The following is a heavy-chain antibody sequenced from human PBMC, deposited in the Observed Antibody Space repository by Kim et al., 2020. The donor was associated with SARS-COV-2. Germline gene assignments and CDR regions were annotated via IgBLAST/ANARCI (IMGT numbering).Heavy chain of an antibody. CDR1: GFTFSSYS. Sequence: GGSLRLSCAASGFTFSSYSMNWVRQAPGKGLEWVSSISDSSTYIYYADSVKGRFTISRDNAKNSLYLQMNSLRAEDTAVYYCATGDRSGYWGQGTLVTVSS. CDR3: ATGDRSGY. V-gene: IGHV3-21*01. J-gene: IGHJ4*02. D-gene: IGHD6-19*01. CDR2: ISDSSTYI.